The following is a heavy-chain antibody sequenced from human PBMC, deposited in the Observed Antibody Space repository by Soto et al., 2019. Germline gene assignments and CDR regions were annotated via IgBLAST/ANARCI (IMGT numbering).Heavy chain of an antibody. CDR2: IYYSGST. CDR3: ARLSPYCSSTSCYAEYFQH. V-gene: IGHV4-59*08. D-gene: IGHD2-2*01. Sequence: SETLSLTCTVSGGSISSYYWSWIRQPPGEGLEWIGYIYYSGSTNYNPSLKSRVTISVDTSKNQFSLKLSSVTAADTAVYYCARLSPYCSSTSCYAEYFQHWGQGTLVTVSS. J-gene: IGHJ1*01. CDR1: GGSISSYY.